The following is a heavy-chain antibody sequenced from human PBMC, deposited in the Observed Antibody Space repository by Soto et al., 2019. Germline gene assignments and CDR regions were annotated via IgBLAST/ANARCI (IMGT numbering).Heavy chain of an antibody. D-gene: IGHD5-12*01. CDR1: GFTFSSYS. CDR3: ARAGYSGYDFSFDYYGMDV. Sequence: EVQLVESGGGLVQPGGSLRLSCAASGFTFSSYSMNWVRQAPGKGLEWVSYISSSSSTIYYEDSVKGRFTISRDNAKNSLYLQMNSLRDEDTAVYYCARAGYSGYDFSFDYYGMDVWGQGTTVTVSS. J-gene: IGHJ6*02. V-gene: IGHV3-48*02. CDR2: ISSSSSTI.